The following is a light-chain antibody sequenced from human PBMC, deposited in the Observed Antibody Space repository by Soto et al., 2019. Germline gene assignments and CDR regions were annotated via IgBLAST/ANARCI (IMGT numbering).Light chain of an antibody. J-gene: IGLJ1*01. V-gene: IGLV2-8*01. CDR2: EIR. CDR1: SSDVGGYNY. CDR3: RSYAGSNNYV. Sequence: QSVLTQPPSASGSPGQSVTISCTGTSSDVGGYNYVSWYQQHPGKAPKLMIYEIRRRPSGVPDPFSGSKSGNTAPLTVAGHQADDEADYCCRSYAGSNNYVFGTGTKLTVL.